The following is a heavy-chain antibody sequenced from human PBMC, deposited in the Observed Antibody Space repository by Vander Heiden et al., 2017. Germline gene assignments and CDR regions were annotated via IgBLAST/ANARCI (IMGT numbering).Heavy chain of an antibody. CDR2: IIPIFGTA. J-gene: IGHJ4*02. CDR3: AREQGEKGSGWYGGNGY. CDR1: GGTFSSYA. D-gene: IGHD6-19*01. V-gene: IGHV1-69*01. Sequence: QVQLVQSGAEVKKPGSSVKVSCKASGGTFSSYAISWVRPAPGQGLEWMGGIIPIFGTANYAQKFQGRVTITADESTSTAYMELSSLRSEDTAVYYCAREQGEKGSGWYGGNGYWGQGTLVTVSS.